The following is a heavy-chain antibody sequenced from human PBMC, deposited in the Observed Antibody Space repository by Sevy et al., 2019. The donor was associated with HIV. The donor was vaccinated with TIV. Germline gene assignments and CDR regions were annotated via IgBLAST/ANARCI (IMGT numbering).Heavy chain of an antibody. CDR3: ARHDSSGYYLDF. CDR2: IRVYNGNT. J-gene: IGHJ4*02. D-gene: IGHD3-22*01. V-gene: IGHV1-18*01. Sequence: ASVKVSCKASGYTFTSYGISWVRQAHGQGLEWMGWIRVYNGNTNYAQKLQGRATMITDTSRSTAYMELRSLRSDDTAVYYCARHDSSGYYLDFWGQGTLVTVSS. CDR1: GYTFTSYG.